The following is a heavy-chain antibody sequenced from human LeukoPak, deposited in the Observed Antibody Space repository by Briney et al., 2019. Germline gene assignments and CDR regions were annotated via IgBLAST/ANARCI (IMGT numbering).Heavy chain of an antibody. J-gene: IGHJ5*02. D-gene: IGHD5-24*01. CDR1: GYTFTGYY. V-gene: IGHV1-2*02. CDR3: ARGPMATTPRTYNWFDP. Sequence: GSVKVSCKASGYTFTGYYMHWVRQAPGQGLEWMGWINPNSGGTIYAQNFQGRVTMTRDTSISTAYMELSRLTSDDTAVYYCARGPMATTPRTYNWFDPWGQGTLVTVSS. CDR2: INPNSGGT.